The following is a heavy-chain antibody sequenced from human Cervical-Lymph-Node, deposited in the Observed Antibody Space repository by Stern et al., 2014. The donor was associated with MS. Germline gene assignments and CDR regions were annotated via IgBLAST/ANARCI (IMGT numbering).Heavy chain of an antibody. CDR1: GFTFSSSDW. Sequence: EVQLVESGGGLVQPGGSLRLSCAAFGFTFSSSDWMHWVRQDPGKGLVWVSRINSDGSTTFYADSVKGRFTISRDNVKNTLYLQMNSLRVEDTAVYYCVSDPVGGTNHWGQGTLVTVSS. D-gene: IGHD6-19*01. CDR2: INSDGSTT. V-gene: IGHV3-74*02. J-gene: IGHJ5*02. CDR3: VSDPVGGTNH.